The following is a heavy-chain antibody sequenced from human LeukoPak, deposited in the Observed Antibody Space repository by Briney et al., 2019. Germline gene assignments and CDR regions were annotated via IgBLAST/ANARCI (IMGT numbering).Heavy chain of an antibody. CDR1: GDSISNADYY. CDR2: IYYSGNT. J-gene: IGHJ5*02. V-gene: IGHV4-30-4*08. D-gene: IGHD3-3*01. CDR3: ARAYYDYWSGYCDWLDR. Sequence: PSQTLSLTXSVSGDSISNADYYWTWVSQPPGKGLEWIGSIYYSGNTYYIPSLQSRVSMSVDTSKNEFSLNLTSMTAADTAVYFCARAYYDYWSGYCDWLDRWGQGTLVTVSS.